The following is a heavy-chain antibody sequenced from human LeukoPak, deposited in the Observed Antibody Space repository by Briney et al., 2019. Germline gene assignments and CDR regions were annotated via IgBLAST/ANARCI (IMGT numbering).Heavy chain of an antibody. D-gene: IGHD5-24*01. V-gene: IGHV3-23*01. Sequence: GGSLRLSCAASGFTFSDYWMHWVRQAPGKGLEWVSAISGSGGSTYYADSVKGRFTISRDNSKNTLYLQMNSLRAEDTAVYYCAKVPIDNDVWGQGTTVTVSS. J-gene: IGHJ6*02. CDR2: ISGSGGST. CDR3: AKVPIDNDV. CDR1: GFTFSDYW.